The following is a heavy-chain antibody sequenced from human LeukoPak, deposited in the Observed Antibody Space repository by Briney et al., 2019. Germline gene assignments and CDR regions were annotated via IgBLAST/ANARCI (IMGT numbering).Heavy chain of an antibody. Sequence: PSGTLSLTCAVSGGSISSSNWWSWVRQPPGKGLEWIGVIYHSGSTNYNPSLKSRVTISVDKSKNQFSLKLSSVTAADTAVYYCASVFRSSYYFDYWGQGTLVTVSS. J-gene: IGHJ4*02. V-gene: IGHV4-4*02. CDR1: GGSISSSNW. D-gene: IGHD3-3*01. CDR3: ASVFRSSYYFDY. CDR2: IYHSGST.